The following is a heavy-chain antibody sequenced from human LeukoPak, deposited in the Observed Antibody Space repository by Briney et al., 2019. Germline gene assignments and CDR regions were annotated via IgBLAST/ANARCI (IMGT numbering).Heavy chain of an antibody. J-gene: IGHJ4*02. D-gene: IGHD4-17*01. Sequence: GGSLRPSCVVSEFPFSKFCMSWFRQAPGKGLEWISYICSDSRIIHYADSVKGRFTISRDNGKNSLYLQMNSLRAEDTAVYYCARDFRNTGFDYWGQASLVTVSS. V-gene: IGHV3-11*01. CDR3: ARDFRNTGFDY. CDR1: EFPFSKFC. CDR2: ICSDSRII.